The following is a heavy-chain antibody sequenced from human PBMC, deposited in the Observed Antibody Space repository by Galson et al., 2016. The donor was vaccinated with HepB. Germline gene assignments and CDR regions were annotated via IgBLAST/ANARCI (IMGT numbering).Heavy chain of an antibody. CDR3: VRQRRYYDFWSGSYMSDAMDV. D-gene: IGHD3-3*01. V-gene: IGHV4-39*01. J-gene: IGHJ6*02. Sequence: ETLSLTCAVSGGSLSSSDYYGGWIRQPPGRGLEWIGSVYYGGSNHYSPSLKSRVTISLDTSKNQLSLNLSSVTAADTAVYYCVRQRRYYDFWSGSYMSDAMDVWGQGTTVTVSS. CDR1: GGSLSSSDYY. CDR2: VYYGGSN.